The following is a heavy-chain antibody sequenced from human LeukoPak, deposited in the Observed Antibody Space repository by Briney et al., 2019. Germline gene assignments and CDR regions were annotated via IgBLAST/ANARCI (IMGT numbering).Heavy chain of an antibody. J-gene: IGHJ4*02. D-gene: IGHD2-21*02. CDR3: ARVSSDYYFDY. CDR2: IYQDGREK. CDR1: GFTFSSHL. Sequence: GGSLRLSCAASGFTFSSHLMTWVRQAPGKGLEWVANIYQDGREKYYAVSVKGRFTISRDNAKNSLFLQMDSLRAEDTAVYYCARVSSDYYFDYWGQGTLVTVSS. V-gene: IGHV3-7*01.